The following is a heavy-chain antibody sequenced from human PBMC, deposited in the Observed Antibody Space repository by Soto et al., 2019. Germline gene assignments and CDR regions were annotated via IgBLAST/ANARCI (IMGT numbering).Heavy chain of an antibody. CDR1: GYTFTNYG. J-gene: IGHJ4*02. CDR2: INTYNRNT. Sequence: QVQLVQSGTEVKKPGASVKVSCKAFGYTFTNYGVSWVRQAPGQGLEWMGWINTYNRNTNYAQKFQGRVTMATDTSTSTAYMELRSLRSDDTASYYCARDKGSSGPYFLDYWGQGTLLTVSS. V-gene: IGHV1-18*01. D-gene: IGHD3-22*01. CDR3: ARDKGSSGPYFLDY.